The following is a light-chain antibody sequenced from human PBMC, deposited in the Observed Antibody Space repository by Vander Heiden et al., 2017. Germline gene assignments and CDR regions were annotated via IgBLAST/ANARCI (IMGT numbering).Light chain of an antibody. CDR2: LSS. Sequence: IVLTQSPLPLPVTPGEPASLSCTPSQDLLHGPEYIVSAWYVPNPGQSPQLLSYLSSSRASGVPGRFSGSGSGTTFTLKISRVEAEDVGVYYWMQTLQTPFTFGQGTRLDIK. CDR1: QDLLHGPEYIV. J-gene: IGKJ5*01. V-gene: IGKV2-28*01. CDR3: MQTLQTPFT.